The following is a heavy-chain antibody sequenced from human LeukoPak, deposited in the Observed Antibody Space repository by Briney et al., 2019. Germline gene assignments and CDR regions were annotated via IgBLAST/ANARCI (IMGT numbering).Heavy chain of an antibody. CDR2: IISIFGTA. CDR3: ARGSRLDGYIDYYYYMDV. Sequence: SVKVSCKASGYTFTGYYMHWVRQAPGQGLEWMGGIISIFGTANYAQKFQGRVTITADESTSTAYMELSSLRSEDTAVYYCARGSRLDGYIDYYYYMDVWGKGTTVTISS. D-gene: IGHD5-24*01. CDR1: GYTFTGYY. V-gene: IGHV1-69*13. J-gene: IGHJ6*03.